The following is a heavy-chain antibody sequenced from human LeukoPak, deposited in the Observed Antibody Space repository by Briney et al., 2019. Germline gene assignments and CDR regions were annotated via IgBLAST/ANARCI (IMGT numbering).Heavy chain of an antibody. Sequence: PEGSLRLSCAASGFTFSSYGMNWVRQAPVKGLEWVAFIRDDGSNTYYADSVKGRFTISRDNSKNTLYLQMNSLRAEDTAVYYCAKDPTSSGWAHLDYWGQGSLVTVSS. V-gene: IGHV3-30*02. J-gene: IGHJ4*02. CDR1: GFTFSSYG. CDR2: IRDDGSNT. D-gene: IGHD6-19*01. CDR3: AKDPTSSGWAHLDY.